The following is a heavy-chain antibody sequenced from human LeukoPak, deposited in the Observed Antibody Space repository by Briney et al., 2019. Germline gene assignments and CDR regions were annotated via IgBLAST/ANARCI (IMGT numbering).Heavy chain of an antibody. CDR2: IYHSGST. D-gene: IGHD6-13*01. J-gene: IGHJ3*02. CDR3: ATQSPGGYSSSWYVPDAFDI. CDR1: GGSISSSNW. Sequence: SETLSLTCAVSGGSISSSNWWSWVRQPPGKGLEWIGEIYHSGSTNYNPSLKSRVTISVDKSKNQFSLKLSSVTAADTAVYYCATQSPGGYSSSWYVPDAFDIWGQGTMVTVSS. V-gene: IGHV4-4*02.